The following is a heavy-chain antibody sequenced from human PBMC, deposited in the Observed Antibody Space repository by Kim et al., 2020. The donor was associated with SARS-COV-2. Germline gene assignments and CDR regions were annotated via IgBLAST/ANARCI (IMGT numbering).Heavy chain of an antibody. D-gene: IGHD3-10*01. CDR3: ARDLWSFRSSSQEFDP. V-gene: IGHV1-46*01. J-gene: IGHJ5*02. CDR1: GYTFTSYY. CDR2: INPSGGST. Sequence: ASVKVSCKASGYTFTSYYMHWVRQAPGQGLEWMGIINPSGGSTSYAQKFQGRVTMTRDTSTSTVYMELSSLRSEDTAVYYCARDLWSFRSSSQEFDPWGQGTLVTVSS.